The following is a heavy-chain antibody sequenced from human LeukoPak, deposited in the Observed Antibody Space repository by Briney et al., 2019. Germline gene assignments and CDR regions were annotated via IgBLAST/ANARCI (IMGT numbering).Heavy chain of an antibody. CDR3: AKHGYDFWSGYYKLRFDY. CDR2: ISGSGGST. J-gene: IGHJ4*02. Sequence: GGSLRLSCAASGFTFSSYAKSWVRQAPGKGLEWVSAISGSGGSTYYADSVKGRFTISRDNSKNTLYLQMNSLRAEDTAVYYCAKHGYDFWSGYYKLRFDYWGQGTLVTVSS. V-gene: IGHV3-23*01. D-gene: IGHD3-3*01. CDR1: GFTFSSYA.